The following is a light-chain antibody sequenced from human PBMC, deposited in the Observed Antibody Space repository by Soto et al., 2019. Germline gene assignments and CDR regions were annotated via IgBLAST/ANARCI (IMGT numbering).Light chain of an antibody. J-gene: IGLJ3*02. CDR3: QSYDSDNQV. Sequence: NFMLTQPHSVSESPGKTVTISCTRSSGSIASNYVQWYQQRPGSSPTTVIYEDNQRPSGVPDRFSGSIDSSSNSASLTISGLQTEDEADYYCQSYDSDNQVFGGGTKVTVL. V-gene: IGLV6-57*01. CDR2: EDN. CDR1: SGSIASNY.